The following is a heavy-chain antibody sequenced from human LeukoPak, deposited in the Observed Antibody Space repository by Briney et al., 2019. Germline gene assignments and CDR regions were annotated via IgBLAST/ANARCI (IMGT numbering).Heavy chain of an antibody. V-gene: IGHV3-7*03. D-gene: IGHD3-22*01. J-gene: IGHJ4*02. Sequence: GGSLRLSCAASGFTFSIYWMSWVRRAPGKGLEWVANIKQDGSERYYVDSVKGRFTLSRDNAKNSLYLQMNSLRAEDTAVYYCARDRWSYDPQGGFDCWGQGTLVTVSS. CDR2: IKQDGSER. CDR3: ARDRWSYDPQGGFDC. CDR1: GFTFSIYW.